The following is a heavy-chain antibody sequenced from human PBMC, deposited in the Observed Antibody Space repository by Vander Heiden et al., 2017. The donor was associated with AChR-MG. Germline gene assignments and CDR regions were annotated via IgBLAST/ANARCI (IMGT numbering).Heavy chain of an antibody. CDR2: ISGSDGST. V-gene: IGHV3-23*01. CDR3: AKDLVGSWTARDAFDV. Sequence: EVQLLESGGGLVQPGGSLSLACAASGFTFRNYPMSWVRQAPGKGLEWVSGISGSDGSTNYADSVKGRFTISRDNSKNTLYLQMNSLRAEDTAVYYCAKDLVGSWTARDAFDVWGQGTMVTVSS. D-gene: IGHD1-26*01. CDR1: GFTFRNYP. J-gene: IGHJ3*01.